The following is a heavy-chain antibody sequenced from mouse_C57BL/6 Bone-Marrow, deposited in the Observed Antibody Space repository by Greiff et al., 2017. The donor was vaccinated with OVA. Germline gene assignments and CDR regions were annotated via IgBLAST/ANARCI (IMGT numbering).Heavy chain of an antibody. Sequence: QVQLQQPGAELVKPGASVKMSCKASGYTFTSYWITWVKQRPGQGLEWIGDIYPGSGSPNYNEQFKSKATLTVDTSSSTAYMQLSSLTSEDSAVYYCARYSNYWFAYWGQGTLVTVSA. V-gene: IGHV1-55*01. CDR1: GYTFTSYW. D-gene: IGHD2-5*01. J-gene: IGHJ3*01. CDR2: IYPGSGSP. CDR3: ARYSNYWFAY.